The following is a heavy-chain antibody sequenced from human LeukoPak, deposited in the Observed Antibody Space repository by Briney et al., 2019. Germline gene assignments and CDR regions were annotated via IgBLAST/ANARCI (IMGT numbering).Heavy chain of an antibody. CDR1: GGSFSGYY. V-gene: IGHV4-34*01. Sequence: PSETLSLTCAVYGGSFSGYYWSWIRQPPGKGLEWIGEINHSGSTNYNPSLKSRVTISVDTSKNQFSLKLSSVTAADTAVYYCARHEVARWYYDSRPYYFDYWGQGTLVTVSS. D-gene: IGHD3-22*01. J-gene: IGHJ4*02. CDR2: INHSGST. CDR3: ARHEVARWYYDSRPYYFDY.